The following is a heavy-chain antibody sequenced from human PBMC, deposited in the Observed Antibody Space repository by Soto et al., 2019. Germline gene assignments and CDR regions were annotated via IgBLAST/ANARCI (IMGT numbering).Heavy chain of an antibody. CDR2: IIPIFGTA. CDR3: AANYYDSSGYYSYYYGMDV. D-gene: IGHD3-22*01. CDR1: GGTFSSYA. J-gene: IGHJ6*02. Sequence: QVQLVQSGAEVKKPGSSVKVSCKASGGTFSSYAISWVRQAPGQGLEWMGGIIPIFGTANYAQKFQGRVTITADESTSTAYMELSSLRSEDTAVYYCAANYYDSSGYYSYYYGMDVWGQGTTVTVSS. V-gene: IGHV1-69*01.